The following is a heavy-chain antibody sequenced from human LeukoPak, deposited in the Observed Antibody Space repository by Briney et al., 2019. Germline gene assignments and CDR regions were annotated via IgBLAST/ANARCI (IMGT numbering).Heavy chain of an antibody. J-gene: IGHJ4*02. CDR3: ARDEKSGVITFGGVICDY. V-gene: IGHV3-48*01. CDR2: ISSSSSTI. Sequence: GGSLRLSCAASGFTFSSYSMNWVRQAPGKGLEWVSYISSSSSTIYYADSVKGRFTISRDNAKNSLYLQMNSLRAEDTAVYYCARDEKSGVITFGGVICDYWGQGTLVTVSS. CDR1: GFTFSSYS. D-gene: IGHD3-16*01.